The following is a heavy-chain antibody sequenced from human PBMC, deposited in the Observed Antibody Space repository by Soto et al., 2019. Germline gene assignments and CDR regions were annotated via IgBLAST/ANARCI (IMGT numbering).Heavy chain of an antibody. Sequence: QVQLVQSGAEVKKPGSSVKVSCKASGGTFSSYTISWVRQAPGQGLEWMGRIIPILGIANYAQKFQGRVTITADKSTSTAYMELSSLRSEDTDVYYCARQGEGTQHLDYWGQGTLVTVSS. V-gene: IGHV1-69*02. CDR3: ARQGEGTQHLDY. J-gene: IGHJ4*02. CDR2: IIPILGIA. D-gene: IGHD1-1*01. CDR1: GGTFSSYT.